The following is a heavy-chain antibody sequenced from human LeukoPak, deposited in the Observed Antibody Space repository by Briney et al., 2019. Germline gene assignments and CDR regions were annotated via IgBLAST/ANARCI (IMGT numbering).Heavy chain of an antibody. V-gene: IGHV1-8*01. CDR1: GYTSTSYD. CDR3: ARGLFYPVRGVIKTWRYNWFDP. J-gene: IGHJ5*02. D-gene: IGHD3-10*01. Sequence: ASVEVSCKASGYTSTSYDINWVRQGTGQGLEWMGWMNPNSGNTGYAQKFQGRVTMARNTSISTAYMELSSLRSEDTAVYYCARGLFYPVRGVIKTWRYNWFDPWGQGTLVTVSS. CDR2: MNPNSGNT.